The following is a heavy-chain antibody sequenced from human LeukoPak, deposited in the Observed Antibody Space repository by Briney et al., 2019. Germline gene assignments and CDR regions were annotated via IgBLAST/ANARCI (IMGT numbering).Heavy chain of an antibody. V-gene: IGHV4-59*01. CDR2: IYYSGST. CDR3: ARGTGAYYYL. Sequence: SETLSLTCTVSGGSISDYYWSWIRQPPGKGLEWIGYIYYSGSTRYNPYLKSRVTISIDTSKNQFSLKLSSVTAADTALYYCARGTGAYYYLWGQGTMVTVSS. CDR1: GGSISDYY. D-gene: IGHD3-22*01. J-gene: IGHJ3*01.